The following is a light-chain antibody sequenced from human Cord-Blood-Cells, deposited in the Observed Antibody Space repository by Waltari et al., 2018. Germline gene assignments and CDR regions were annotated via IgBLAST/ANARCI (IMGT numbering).Light chain of an antibody. Sequence: EIVLTQSPATLSLSPGERAHLSCRASQSVSSYLAWYQQKPGQAPRLLIDDASNRATGIPARFSGSGPGTDFTLTISSLEPEDFAVYYCQQRSNWHTFGPGTKVDIK. V-gene: IGKV3D-11*02. CDR3: QQRSNWHT. J-gene: IGKJ3*01. CDR2: DAS. CDR1: QSVSSY.